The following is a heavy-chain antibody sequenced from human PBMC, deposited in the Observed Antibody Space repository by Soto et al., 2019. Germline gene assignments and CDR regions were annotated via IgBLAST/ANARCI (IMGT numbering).Heavy chain of an antibody. Sequence: VQLVESGGDVVQPGTSLRLSCAMSGFTFSHYGMHWVRQAPGKGPEWVAVIWHDGSKKFYGDSVMVRFTISRDTPKNPVYLQMTSLRAEDTAVYYCTRAPYHYYLDVWGKGTTVTVSS. CDR3: TRAPYHYYLDV. V-gene: IGHV3-33*01. CDR2: IWHDGSKK. J-gene: IGHJ6*03. CDR1: GFTFSHYG.